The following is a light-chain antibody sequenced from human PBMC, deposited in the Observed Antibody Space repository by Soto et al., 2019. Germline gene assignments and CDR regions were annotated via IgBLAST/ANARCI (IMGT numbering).Light chain of an antibody. CDR2: EVS. Sequence: QSALTQPASVSGSPGQSITISCTGTSSDVAAYNYVSWYQQHPGKAPKPIIFEVSKRPSGVSNRFSGSKSGNTASLTLSGLQAEDEADYYCSSYTTINTLVFGGGTKLTVL. V-gene: IGLV2-14*01. CDR3: SSYTTINTLV. J-gene: IGLJ2*01. CDR1: SSDVAAYNY.